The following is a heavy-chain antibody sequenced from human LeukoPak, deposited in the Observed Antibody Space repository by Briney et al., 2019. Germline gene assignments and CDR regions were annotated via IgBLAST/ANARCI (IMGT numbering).Heavy chain of an antibody. CDR1: GFTFSSYS. CDR3: ARDMDWGLRALDI. CDR2: ISSSSSYI. Sequence: GGSLRLSCAASGFTFSSYSMNWVRQAPGKGLEWVSSISSSSSYIYYADSVKGRFTISRDNAKNSLYLQMNSLRAEDTAVYYCARDMDWGLRALDIWGQGTMVTVSS. V-gene: IGHV3-21*01. J-gene: IGHJ3*02. D-gene: IGHD7-27*01.